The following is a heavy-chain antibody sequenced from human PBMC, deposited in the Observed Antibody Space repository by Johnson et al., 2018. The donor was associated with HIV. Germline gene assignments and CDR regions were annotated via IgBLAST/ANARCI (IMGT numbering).Heavy chain of an antibody. J-gene: IGHJ3*02. D-gene: IGHD3-10*02. CDR3: AREVFTMFGATQRGAFDI. CDR1: GFTFSSYA. Sequence: QEQLVESGGGVVQPGRSLRLSCAASGFTFSSYAMHWVRQAPGKGLEWVAVISYDGSNKYYADSVKGRFTISRDNSKNTLYLQMNSLRAEDTAVYYCAREVFTMFGATQRGAFDIWGQGTMVTVSS. CDR2: ISYDGSNK. V-gene: IGHV3-30-3*01.